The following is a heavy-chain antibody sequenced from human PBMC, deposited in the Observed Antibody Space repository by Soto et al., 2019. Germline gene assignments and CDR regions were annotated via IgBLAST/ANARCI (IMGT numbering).Heavy chain of an antibody. CDR2: IYYSGST. CDR3: ARLAVAGRCYFDY. V-gene: IGHV4-39*01. CDR1: GGSISSSSYY. J-gene: IGHJ4*02. D-gene: IGHD6-19*01. Sequence: SETLSLTCTVSGGSISSSSYYWGWIRQPPGKGLEWIGSIYYSGSTYYNPSLKSRVTISVDTSKNQFSLKLSSVTAADTAVYYCARLAVAGRCYFDYWGQGTLVTVSS.